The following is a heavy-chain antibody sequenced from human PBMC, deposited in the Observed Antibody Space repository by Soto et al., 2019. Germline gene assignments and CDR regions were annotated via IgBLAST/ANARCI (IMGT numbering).Heavy chain of an antibody. Sequence: PGESLKISWKGSGYSFTSYWSGWVRQMPGKGLEWMGIIYPGDSDTRYSPSSQGQVTISADKSISPAYLQWSSLKASDTAMYYCARHGRAGIAARRLAFDIWGQGTMVTISS. CDR2: IYPGDSDT. D-gene: IGHD6-6*01. CDR3: ARHGRAGIAARRLAFDI. CDR1: GYSFTSYW. J-gene: IGHJ3*02. V-gene: IGHV5-51*01.